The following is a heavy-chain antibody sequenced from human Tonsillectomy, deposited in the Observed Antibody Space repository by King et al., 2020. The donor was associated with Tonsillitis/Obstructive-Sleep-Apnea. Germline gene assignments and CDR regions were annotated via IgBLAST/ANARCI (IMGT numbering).Heavy chain of an antibody. Sequence: VQLVESGGGLVQPGGSLRLSCAASGVTFSSFAMSWVRQAPGKGLEWVSTISNSGGSTYYADSVKGRFTISRDNSKNTLYLQMNSLRAEDTAVYYCAKTATELELLRDFDSWGQGTLVTVSS. CDR3: AKTATELELLRDFDS. J-gene: IGHJ4*02. CDR1: GVTFSSFA. V-gene: IGHV3-23*04. CDR2: ISNSGGST. D-gene: IGHD1-7*01.